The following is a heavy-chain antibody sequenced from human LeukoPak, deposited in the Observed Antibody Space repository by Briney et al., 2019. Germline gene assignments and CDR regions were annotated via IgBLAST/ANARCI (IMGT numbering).Heavy chain of an antibody. V-gene: IGHV4-38-2*02. CDR2: MYHSGST. CDR3: ASWPRTWFGELPFDY. J-gene: IGHJ4*02. CDR1: HYSISSGYH. D-gene: IGHD3-10*01. Sequence: PSETLSLTCTVSHYSISSGYHWGRIRQSPGKGLEWIGGMYHSGSTYYTPSLKSRVTISVDASKNQFSLKLSSVTAADTAVYYCASWPRTWFGELPFDYWGQGTLVTVSS.